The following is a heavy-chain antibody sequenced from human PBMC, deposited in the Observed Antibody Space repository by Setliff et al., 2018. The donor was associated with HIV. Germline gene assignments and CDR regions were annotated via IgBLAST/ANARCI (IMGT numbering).Heavy chain of an antibody. J-gene: IGHJ1*01. V-gene: IGHV4-39*07. CDR3: ARAPTGGLVGYFHH. CDR2: VYSDASA. CDR1: GGSIRSDTFY. D-gene: IGHD3-10*01. Sequence: ETLSLTCNVSGGSIRSDTFYWGWIRQSPGKGLEWIGSVYSDASAFYNPSLKSRLTISLDTSKNQFSLKLNSVTAADTAVYYCARAPTGGLVGYFHHWGQGTLVTVSS.